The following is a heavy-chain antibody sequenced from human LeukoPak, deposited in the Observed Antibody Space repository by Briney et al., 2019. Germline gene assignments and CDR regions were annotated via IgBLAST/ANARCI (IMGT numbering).Heavy chain of an antibody. J-gene: IGHJ4*02. D-gene: IGHD3-22*01. CDR2: ISRTSTYL. Sequence: GGSLRLSCAASGFRFSTHDLTWVRQAPGKGLECVSYISRTSTYLYYADSVKGRFTISRDNDKNLLYLQMNNLRAEDTAVYFCAKDTRKGGYYSDYWGQGTVVTVSS. CDR1: GFRFSTHD. V-gene: IGHV3-21*01. CDR3: AKDTRKGGYYSDY.